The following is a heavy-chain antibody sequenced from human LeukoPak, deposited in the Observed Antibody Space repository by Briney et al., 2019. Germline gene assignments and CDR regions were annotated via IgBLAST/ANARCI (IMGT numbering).Heavy chain of an antibody. V-gene: IGHV1-18*01. CDR2: ISAYNGNT. D-gene: IGHD1-26*01. Sequence: GASVKVSCKASGYTFTSYGISWVRQAPGQGLEWMGWISAYNGNTNYAQRLQGRVTMTTDTSTSTAYMELRSLRSDDTAVYYCARDVGELPHDAFDIWGQGTMVTVSS. CDR3: ARDVGELPHDAFDI. CDR1: GYTFTSYG. J-gene: IGHJ3*02.